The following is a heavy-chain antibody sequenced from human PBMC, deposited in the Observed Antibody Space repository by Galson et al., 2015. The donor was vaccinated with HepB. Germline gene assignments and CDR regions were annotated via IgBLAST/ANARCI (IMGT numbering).Heavy chain of an antibody. V-gene: IGHV3-74*03. CDR3: ARGLGYSSGSDAFDI. J-gene: IGHJ3*02. Sequence: SLRLSCAASGFMFRSYWMHWVRQAPGKGLVWVSRVNSDGSTTTYADSLKGRFTISRDNSKNTLYLQMNSLRAEDTAVYYCARGLGYSSGSDAFDIWGQGTMVTVSS. D-gene: IGHD6-19*01. CDR2: VNSDGSTT. CDR1: GFMFRSYW.